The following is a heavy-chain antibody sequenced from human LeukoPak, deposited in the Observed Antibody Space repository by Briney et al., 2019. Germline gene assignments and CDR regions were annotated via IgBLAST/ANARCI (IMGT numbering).Heavy chain of an antibody. J-gene: IGHJ4*02. D-gene: IGHD1-26*01. CDR2: IYTSGST. CDR1: GGSISSGSYY. V-gene: IGHV4-61*02. CDR3: ARPIVGATSIDY. Sequence: SQTLSLTCTVSGGSISSGSYYWSWIRQPAGKGLEWIGRIYTSGSTNYNPSLKSRVTISVDTSKNQFSLKLSSVTAADTAVYYCARPIVGATSIDYWGQGTLVTVSS.